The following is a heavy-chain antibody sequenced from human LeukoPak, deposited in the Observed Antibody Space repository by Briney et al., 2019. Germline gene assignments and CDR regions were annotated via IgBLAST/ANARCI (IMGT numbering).Heavy chain of an antibody. V-gene: IGHV4-31*11. Sequence: SETLSLTCAVSGGSIKSNNWWSWVRQHPGKGLEWIGYIYYSGSTYYNPSLKSRVTISVDTSRNQFSLKLSSVTAADTAVYYCARGYDSSGYLNYWGQGTLVTVSS. J-gene: IGHJ4*02. CDR3: ARGYDSSGYLNY. D-gene: IGHD3-22*01. CDR1: GGSIKSNNW. CDR2: IYYSGST.